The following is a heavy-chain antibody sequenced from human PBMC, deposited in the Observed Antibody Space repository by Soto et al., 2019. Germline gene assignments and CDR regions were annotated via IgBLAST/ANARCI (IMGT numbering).Heavy chain of an antibody. D-gene: IGHD2-15*01. V-gene: IGHV4-39*01. CDR1: GGSIGSSDYY. CDR2: IYDSGST. CDR3: VGGYPWVGFAY. Sequence: QLQLQESGPGLVKPSETLSLTCTVSGGSIGSSDYYWGWIRQPPGKGLEWIGNIYDSGSTSYNPSLKNRVTISVDTSMNQVSMKVSSVTAADTAMCICVGGYPWVGFAYWGQGTLVTVSS. J-gene: IGHJ4*02.